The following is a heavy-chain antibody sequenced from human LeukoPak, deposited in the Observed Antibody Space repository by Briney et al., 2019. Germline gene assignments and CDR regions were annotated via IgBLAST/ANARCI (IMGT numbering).Heavy chain of an antibody. V-gene: IGHV4-59*13. CDR3: ARGAQDRSGWKYFDY. CDR2: TTNSGTT. CDR1: GGSISTYS. Sequence: SETLSLTCTVSGGSISTYSWSWIRQPPGKGLEWVADTTNSGTTNCNPSLKSRVTTSVDTSKNQVSLKVTSVSAADTAVYYCARGAQDRSGWKYFDYWGQGTLATVSS. J-gene: IGHJ4*02. D-gene: IGHD6-19*01.